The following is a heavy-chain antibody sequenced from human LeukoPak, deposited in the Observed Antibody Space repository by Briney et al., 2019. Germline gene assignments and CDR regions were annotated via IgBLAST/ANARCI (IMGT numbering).Heavy chain of an antibody. D-gene: IGHD3-10*01. CDR2: IYYSGST. V-gene: IGHV4-59*08. CDR3: ARRIAYGSGSYWVENWFDP. J-gene: IGHJ5*02. Sequence: SETLSLTCTVSGGSISSYYWSWIRQPPGKGLEWIGYIYYSGSTHYNPSLKSRVTISVDTSKNQFSLKLSSVTAADTAVYYCARRIAYGSGSYWVENWFDPWGQGTLVTVSS. CDR1: GGSISSYY.